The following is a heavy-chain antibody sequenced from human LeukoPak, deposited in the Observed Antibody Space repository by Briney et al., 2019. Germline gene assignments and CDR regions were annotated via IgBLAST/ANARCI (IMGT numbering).Heavy chain of an antibody. CDR1: GGSLSSSNW. V-gene: IGHV4-4*02. CDR3: ARDEGILWFGESHNWFDP. D-gene: IGHD3-10*01. CDR2: IYHSGST. Sequence: SETLSPTCAVSGGSLSSSNWWSWVRQPPGKGLEWIGEIYHSGSTNYNPSLKSRVTISVDKSKNQSSLKLSSVTAADTAVYYCARDEGILWFGESHNWFDPWGQGTLVTVSS. J-gene: IGHJ5*02.